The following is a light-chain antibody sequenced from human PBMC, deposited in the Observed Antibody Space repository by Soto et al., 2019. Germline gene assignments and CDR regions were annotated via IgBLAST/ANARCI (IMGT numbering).Light chain of an antibody. CDR1: QSVLYSSNNKNY. J-gene: IGKJ1*01. V-gene: IGKV4-1*01. CDR2: WAS. CDR3: QQYHTAPSWT. Sequence: DIVMTQSPDSLAVSLGARATINCKSSQSVLYSSNNKNYLAWYQQKPGQPPKLLIYWASTRESGVPDRFSGSGSGTDFTLTISNLQAEDVAVYYCQQYHTAPSWTFGQGTKVEIK.